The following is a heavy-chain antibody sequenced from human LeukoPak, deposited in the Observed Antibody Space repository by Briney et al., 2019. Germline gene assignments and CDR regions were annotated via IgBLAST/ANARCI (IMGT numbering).Heavy chain of an antibody. CDR1: GFTFSSYG. D-gene: IGHD6-19*01. Sequence: GGSLRLSCAASGFTFSSYGVPWVRQAPGKGLEWVAVISYDGSIQYYADSVKGRFTISRDNSKNTLYLQMNSLGAEDTAVYYCATGPGIAVASSLDYWGQGTLVTVSS. CDR2: ISYDGSIQ. CDR3: ATGPGIAVASSLDY. V-gene: IGHV3-30*03. J-gene: IGHJ4*02.